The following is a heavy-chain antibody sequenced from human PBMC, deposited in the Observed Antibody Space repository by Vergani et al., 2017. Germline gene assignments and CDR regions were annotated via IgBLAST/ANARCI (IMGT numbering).Heavy chain of an antibody. CDR3: ARQGWNNYYYGMDV. Sequence: EVQLVPSGAEVKKPGESLRISCTGSGYSFTSYWISWVRQMPGKGLEWMGRIDPSDSYTNYSPSFQGHVTISADKSISTAYLQWSSLKASDTAMYDCARQGWNNYYYGMDVWGQGTTVTVSS. CDR1: GYSFTSYW. D-gene: IGHD1/OR15-1a*01. CDR2: IDPSDSYT. V-gene: IGHV5-10-1*03. J-gene: IGHJ6*02.